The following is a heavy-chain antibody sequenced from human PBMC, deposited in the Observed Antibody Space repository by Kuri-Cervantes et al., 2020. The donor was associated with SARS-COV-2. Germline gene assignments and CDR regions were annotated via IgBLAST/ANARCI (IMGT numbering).Heavy chain of an antibody. D-gene: IGHD3-3*01. J-gene: IGHJ6*02. Sequence: GSLRLSCTVSGGSISSYYWSWIRQPPGKGLEWIGYIYYSGSTNYNPSLKSRVTISVDTSKNQFSLKLSSVTAADTAVYYCARGTYYDLWSGYNYYGMDVWGQGTTVTVSS. CDR3: ARGTYYDLWSGYNYYGMDV. V-gene: IGHV4-59*01. CDR2: IYYSGST. CDR1: GGSISSYY.